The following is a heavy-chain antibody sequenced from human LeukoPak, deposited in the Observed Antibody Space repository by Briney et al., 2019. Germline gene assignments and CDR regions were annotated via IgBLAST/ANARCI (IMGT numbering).Heavy chain of an antibody. CDR2: ISGSGGGT. D-gene: IGHD5-18*01. CDR1: GFSFSNYG. Sequence: GGSLRLSCAASGFSFSNYGVNWVRQTPGKGLELVSAISGSGGGTFYAPSVKGRFTISRDNSKKMLFLQMNGLRAEDTATYYCAKSRSPGYSMGYDPDYWGQGTLVIVST. V-gene: IGHV3-23*01. J-gene: IGHJ4*02. CDR3: AKSRSPGYSMGYDPDY.